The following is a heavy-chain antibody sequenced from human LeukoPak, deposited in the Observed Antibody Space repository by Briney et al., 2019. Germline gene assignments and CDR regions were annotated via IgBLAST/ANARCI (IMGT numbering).Heavy chain of an antibody. CDR3: AKAPTPWFGELFGG. Sequence: PGGSLRLSCAASGFTFSSYAMSWVRQAPGKGLEWVSAISGSGGSTYYADSVKGRFTISRDNSKNTLYLRMNSLRAEDTAVYYCAKAPTPWFGELFGGWGQGTLVTVSS. V-gene: IGHV3-23*01. J-gene: IGHJ4*02. D-gene: IGHD3-10*01. CDR1: GFTFSSYA. CDR2: ISGSGGST.